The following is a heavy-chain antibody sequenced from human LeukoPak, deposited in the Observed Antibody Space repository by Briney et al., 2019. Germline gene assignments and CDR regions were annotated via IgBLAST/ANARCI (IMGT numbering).Heavy chain of an antibody. CDR2: ISGSGGST. J-gene: IGHJ6*04. V-gene: IGHV3-23*01. CDR1: GFTFSSYA. D-gene: IGHD3-3*01. Sequence: GGSLRLSCAASGFTFSSYAMSWVRQAPGKGLEWASAISGSGGSTYYADSVKGRFTISRDNSKNTLYLQMNSLRAEDTAVYYCAKDPTPINWSEDVWGKGTTVTVSS. CDR3: AKDPTPINWSEDV.